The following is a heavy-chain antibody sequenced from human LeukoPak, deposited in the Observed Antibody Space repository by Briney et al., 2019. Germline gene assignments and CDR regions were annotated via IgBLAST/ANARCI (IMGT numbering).Heavy chain of an antibody. CDR1: GFTFSSYS. Sequence: GGSLRLSCAASGFTFSSYSMNWVRQAPGKGLEWVSYISSSSTIYYADSVKGRFTISRDNAKNSLYLQMNSLRAEDTAVYYCARAGEVPAAIRDAFDIWCQGTMVTVSS. CDR3: ARAGEVPAAIRDAFDI. J-gene: IGHJ3*02. D-gene: IGHD2-2*01. V-gene: IGHV3-48*01. CDR2: ISSSSTI.